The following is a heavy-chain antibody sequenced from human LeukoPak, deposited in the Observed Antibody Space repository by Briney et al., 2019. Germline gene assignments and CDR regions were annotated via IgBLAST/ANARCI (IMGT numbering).Heavy chain of an antibody. CDR3: ARDGNWNYAGYFDY. J-gene: IGHJ4*02. D-gene: IGHD1-7*01. Sequence: PSETLSLTCTVSGGSISSYYWSWIRQPPGKGLEWIGYIYYSGSTNYNPSLKSRVTISVDTSKNQFSLKLSSVTAADTAVYYCARDGNWNYAGYFDYWGQGTLVTVSS. CDR1: GGSISSYY. CDR2: IYYSGST. V-gene: IGHV4-59*12.